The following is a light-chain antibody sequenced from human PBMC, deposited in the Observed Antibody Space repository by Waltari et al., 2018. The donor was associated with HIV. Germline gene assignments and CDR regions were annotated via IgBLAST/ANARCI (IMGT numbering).Light chain of an antibody. V-gene: IGKV3-11*01. J-gene: IGKJ4*01. Sequence: EIVLTQSPATLSLSPGERASQRVSRFLGWYQQRPGQAPRLLIYEASNRAAGIPGRFSGSGSGTDFTLTISSLEPEDFAVYYCQQYGSSREATFGEGTKVEIK. CDR2: EAS. CDR3: QQYGSSREAT. CDR1: QRVSRF.